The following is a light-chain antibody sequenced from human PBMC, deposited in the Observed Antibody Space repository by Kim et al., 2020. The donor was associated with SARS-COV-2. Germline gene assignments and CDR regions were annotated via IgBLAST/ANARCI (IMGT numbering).Light chain of an antibody. CDR3: LQYNDWPYT. CDR2: GAS. CDR1: QTVRSN. V-gene: IGKV3-15*01. J-gene: IGKJ2*01. Sequence: EIVMTQSPATLSVSPGESVTLSCRASQTVRSNLAWYQQKPGQAPRLLIYGASVRATTVPARFTGSGSGTEFTLTFSSLQSEDFAVYYCLQYNDWPYTFGQGTKLEI.